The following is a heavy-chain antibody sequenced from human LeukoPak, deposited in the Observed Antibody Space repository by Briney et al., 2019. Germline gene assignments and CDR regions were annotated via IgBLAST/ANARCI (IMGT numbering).Heavy chain of an antibody. V-gene: IGHV4-34*01. CDR2: IYYSGST. CDR3: ARDGDYSLDY. J-gene: IGHJ4*02. Sequence: SETLSLTCAVYGGSFSGYYWSWIRQPPGKGLEWIGSIYYSGSTYYNPSLKSRVTISVDTSKNQFSLKLSSVTAADTAVYYCARDGDYSLDYWGQGTLVTVSS. D-gene: IGHD4-17*01. CDR1: GGSFSGYY.